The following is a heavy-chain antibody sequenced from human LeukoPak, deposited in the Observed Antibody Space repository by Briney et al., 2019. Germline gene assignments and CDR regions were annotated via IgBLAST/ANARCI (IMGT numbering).Heavy chain of an antibody. D-gene: IGHD3-3*01. Sequence: SETLSLTCAVSGGSFSGYYWSWIRQPPGKGLEWIGEINHSGSTNYNPSLKSRVTISVDTSKNQFSLKLSSVTAADTAVYYCARRRGFWSGYGDYWGQGTLVTVSS. J-gene: IGHJ4*02. CDR1: GGSFSGYY. CDR3: ARRRGFWSGYGDY. V-gene: IGHV4-34*01. CDR2: INHSGST.